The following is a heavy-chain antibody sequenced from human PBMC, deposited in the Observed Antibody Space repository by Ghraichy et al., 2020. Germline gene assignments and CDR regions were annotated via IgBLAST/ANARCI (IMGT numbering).Heavy chain of an antibody. D-gene: IGHD1-26*01. Sequence: ASVKVSCMSSGYTFTNYAMHWMRQGPGQRVEWMAWIDAGNGDTKYSQKFQGRVTLSRDTSASTAYMELRSLKPEDTAVYYCARADSETGSFGYWGQGTVVTVSS. V-gene: IGHV1-3*01. CDR2: IDAGNGDT. CDR1: GYTFTNYA. J-gene: IGHJ4*02. CDR3: ARADSETGSFGY.